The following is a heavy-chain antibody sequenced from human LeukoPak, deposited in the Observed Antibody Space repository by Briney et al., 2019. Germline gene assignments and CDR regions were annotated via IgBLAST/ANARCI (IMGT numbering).Heavy chain of an antibody. CDR2: INADGSRT. Sequence: PGWSLRLSCAASGFTFDDYAMHWVRQAPGKGLVWVSRINADGSRTTYADSVKGRLTISRDNAKNTLYLQMNSLRAEDTAVYYCAAGWGFDYWGQGTLVTVSS. J-gene: IGHJ4*02. CDR1: GFTFDDYA. D-gene: IGHD7-27*01. CDR3: AAGWGFDY. V-gene: IGHV3-74*03.